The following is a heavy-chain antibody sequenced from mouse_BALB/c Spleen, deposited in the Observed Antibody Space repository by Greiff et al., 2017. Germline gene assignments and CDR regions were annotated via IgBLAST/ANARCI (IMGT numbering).Heavy chain of an antibody. D-gene: IGHD3-1*01. Sequence: VQLKESGGGLVQPGGSLKLSCAASGFTFSSYTMSWVRQTPEKRLEWVAYISNGGGSTYYPDTVKGRFTISRDNAKNTLYLQMSSLKSEDTAMYYCAKGATDYAMDYWGQGTSVTVSS. V-gene: IGHV5-12-2*01. CDR1: GFTFSSYT. CDR2: ISNGGGST. CDR3: AKGATDYAMDY. J-gene: IGHJ4*01.